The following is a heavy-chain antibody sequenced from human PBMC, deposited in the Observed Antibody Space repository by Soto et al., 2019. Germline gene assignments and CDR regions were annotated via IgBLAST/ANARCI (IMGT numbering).Heavy chain of an antibody. D-gene: IGHD3-3*01. CDR2: ISSNGGST. CDR3: AGAYDFPHLPYYYYYMDV. V-gene: IGHV3-64*04. J-gene: IGHJ6*03. Sequence: HPGGSLRLSCSASGFTFSSYAMHWVRQAPGKGLEYVSDISSNGGSTYYADSVKGRFTISRDNSKNTLYLQMNSLRAEDTAVYYCAGAYDFPHLPYYYYYMDVWGKGTTVTVSS. CDR1: GFTFSSYA.